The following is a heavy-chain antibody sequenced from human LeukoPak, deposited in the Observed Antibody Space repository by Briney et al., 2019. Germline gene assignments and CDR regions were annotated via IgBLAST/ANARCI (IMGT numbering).Heavy chain of an antibody. D-gene: IGHD3-22*01. Sequence: ASVKVSCKASGYTFTSYGISWVRQAPGQGLEWMGGIIPIFGTANYAQKFQGRVTIAADESTSTAYMELSSLRSEDTAVYYCARDTREYYDSSGYYSGGFDYWGQGTLVTVSS. CDR3: ARDTREYYDSSGYYSGGFDY. CDR2: IIPIFGTA. J-gene: IGHJ4*02. CDR1: GYTFTSYG. V-gene: IGHV1-69*13.